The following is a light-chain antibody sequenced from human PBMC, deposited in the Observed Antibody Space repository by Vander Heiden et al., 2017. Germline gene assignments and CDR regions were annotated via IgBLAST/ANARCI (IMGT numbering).Light chain of an antibody. Sequence: EIVVTQSPVTLSVSPGEIATISCSASQSLGSNFAWYQQKPGQAPRLLIYGASTRATGIPARFSGSGSGTEFTLTISSLQSEDFAIYYCQQYYSWPYTFGQGTKLEIK. V-gene: IGKV3-15*01. CDR3: QQYYSWPYT. J-gene: IGKJ2*01. CDR1: QSLGSN. CDR2: GAS.